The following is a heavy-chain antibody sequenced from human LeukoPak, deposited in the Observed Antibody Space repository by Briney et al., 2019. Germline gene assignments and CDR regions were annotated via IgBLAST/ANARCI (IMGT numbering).Heavy chain of an antibody. Sequence: PSETLSLTCTVSGGSIRVSDTYGWAWIRQPPGKGLEWIATISYSGTTYYNPSFKSQVTISIDTSKNQFSLKLSSVTAADTAVYFCARDCPGPPYDYWGQGTLVTVSS. CDR2: ISYSGTT. V-gene: IGHV4-39*02. CDR3: ARDCPGPPYDY. J-gene: IGHJ4*02. CDR1: GGSIRVSDTYG.